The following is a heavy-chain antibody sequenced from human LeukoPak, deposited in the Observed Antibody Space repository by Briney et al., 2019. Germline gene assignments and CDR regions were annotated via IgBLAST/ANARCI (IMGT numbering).Heavy chain of an antibody. CDR1: GGSISSGGYY. J-gene: IGHJ5*02. Sequence: SQTLSLTCTVSGGSISSGGYYWSWIRQPPGKGLEWIGYIYHSGSTYYNPSLKSRVTISVDRSKNQFSLKLSSVTAADTAVYYCARVWDSMDGWFDPWGQGTLVTVSS. CDR3: ARVWDSMDGWFDP. V-gene: IGHV4-30-2*01. CDR2: IYHSGST. D-gene: IGHD3-16*01.